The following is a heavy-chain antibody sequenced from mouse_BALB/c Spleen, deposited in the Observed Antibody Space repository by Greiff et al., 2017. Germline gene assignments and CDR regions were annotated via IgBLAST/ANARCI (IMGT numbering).Heavy chain of an antibody. J-gene: IGHJ1*01. CDR1: GFTFTDYY. CDR3: AGDKGDYGYGYFDD. Sequence: EVQGVESGGGLVQPGGSLRLSCATSGFTFTDYYMSWVRQPPGKALEWLGFIRNKANGYTTEYSASVKGRFTISRDNSQSILYLQMNTLRAEDSATYYCAGDKGDYGYGYFDDWGAGTTVTVSS. CDR2: IRNKANGYTT. V-gene: IGHV7-3*02. D-gene: IGHD1-1*01.